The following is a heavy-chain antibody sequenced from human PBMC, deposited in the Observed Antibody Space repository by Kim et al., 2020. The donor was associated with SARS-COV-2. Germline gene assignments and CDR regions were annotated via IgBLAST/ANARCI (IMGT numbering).Heavy chain of an antibody. D-gene: IGHD3-22*01. CDR2: ISGSGGST. CDR3: AKDYRVNYYDSSGLGSFFDY. CDR1: GFTFSSYA. J-gene: IGHJ4*02. Sequence: GGSLRLSCAASGFTFSSYAMSWVRQAPGKGLEWVSAISGSGGSTYYADSVKGRFTISRDNSKNTLYLQMNSLRAEDTAVYYCAKDYRVNYYDSSGLGSFFDYWGQGTLVTVSS. V-gene: IGHV3-23*01.